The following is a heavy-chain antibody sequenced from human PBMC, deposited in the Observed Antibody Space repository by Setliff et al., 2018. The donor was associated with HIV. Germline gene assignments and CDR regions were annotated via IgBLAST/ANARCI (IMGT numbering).Heavy chain of an antibody. D-gene: IGHD6-13*01. CDR3: ARETIAAANPYYFDY. V-gene: IGHV4-4*07. CDR1: GGSIGSYY. CDR2: IYISGST. J-gene: IGHJ4*02. Sequence: PSETLSLTCTVSGGSIGSYYWSWIRQPAGKGLEWIGHIYISGSTNYNPSFNSRVTMSVDTSKNQFSLRLTSVTAADTAMYYCARETIAAANPYYFDYWGQGTLVTVSS.